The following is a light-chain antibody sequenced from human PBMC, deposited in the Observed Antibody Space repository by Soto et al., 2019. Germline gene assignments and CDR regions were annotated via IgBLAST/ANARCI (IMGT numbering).Light chain of an antibody. CDR3: QQYNNWPPFT. CDR2: GAS. V-gene: IGKV3-15*01. Sequence: EIVMTQSPATLSVSPGERATLSCRASQSVRSSFLAWYQQKPGQAPSLLIYGASTRATGIPARFSGSGSGTEFTLTISSLQSEDFAVYYCQQYNNWPPFTFGPGTKVDI. J-gene: IGKJ3*01. CDR1: QSVRSSF.